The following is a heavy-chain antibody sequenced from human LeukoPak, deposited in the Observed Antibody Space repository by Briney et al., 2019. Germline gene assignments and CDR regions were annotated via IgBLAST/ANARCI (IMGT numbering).Heavy chain of an antibody. V-gene: IGHV1-18*04. CDR2: ISAYNGNT. D-gene: IGHD3-3*01. J-gene: IGHJ4*02. Sequence: ASVKVSCKASGYTFTGYYMHWVRQAPGQGLEWMGWISAYNGNTNYAQKLQGRVTMTTDTSTSTAYMELRSLRSDDTAVYYCARYYDFWSGYYVDYWGQGTLVTVSS. CDR1: GYTFTGYY. CDR3: ARYYDFWSGYYVDY.